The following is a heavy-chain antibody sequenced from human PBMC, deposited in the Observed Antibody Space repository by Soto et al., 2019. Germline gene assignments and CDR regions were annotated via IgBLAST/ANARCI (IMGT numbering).Heavy chain of an antibody. D-gene: IGHD3-22*01. J-gene: IGHJ3*02. Sequence: EVQLVESGGGLVQPGGSLRLSCAASGFTSSSYWIHWVSQAPGKGLVWVSRISNDGSSTNYADSVKGRFTISRDNAKNTVYLQMNSLRAEDTAVYYCARDTYYYDSSDHFSADAFDIWGQGTMVTVSS. CDR3: ARDTYYYDSSDHFSADAFDI. CDR2: ISNDGSST. V-gene: IGHV3-74*01. CDR1: GFTSSSYW.